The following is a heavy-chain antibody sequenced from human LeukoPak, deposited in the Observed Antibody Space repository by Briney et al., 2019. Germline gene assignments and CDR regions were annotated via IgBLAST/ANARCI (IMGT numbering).Heavy chain of an antibody. V-gene: IGHV5-51*01. CDR3: ARQYYETLTGPNWFDA. Sequence: ASVKVSCKGSGYTFTSIWIGWVRQMLGKGLEWMGIILPSNSDTRYSPSFKGQVTMSVDKSISTAYLQWTSLKASDTAMYYCARQYYETLTGPNWFDAWGQGTLVTVSS. CDR1: GYTFTSIW. CDR2: ILPSNSDT. D-gene: IGHD3-9*01. J-gene: IGHJ5*02.